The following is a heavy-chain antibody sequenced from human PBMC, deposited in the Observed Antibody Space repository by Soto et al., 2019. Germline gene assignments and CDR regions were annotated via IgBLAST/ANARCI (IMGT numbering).Heavy chain of an antibody. J-gene: IGHJ3*02. CDR3: ARGLATLPVFAFDI. CDR1: GFSLSTSGVG. CDR2: IYWSGDE. Sequence: SGPTLVNPTQTLTLTYSLSGFSLSTSGVGVGWIRQSPGKALEWLTLIYWSGDEHYRPSLKSRLSIIKDTSKNHVGLIMTDMDPVDTATYYCARGLATLPVFAFDIWGQGTMVTVSS. D-gene: IGHD6-6*01. V-gene: IGHV2-5*01.